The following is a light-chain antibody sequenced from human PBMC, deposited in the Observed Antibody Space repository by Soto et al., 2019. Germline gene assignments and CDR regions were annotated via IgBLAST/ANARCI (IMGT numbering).Light chain of an antibody. CDR1: QTISSW. CDR3: QQSYSTTRT. CDR2: AAS. J-gene: IGKJ1*01. Sequence: DIQMTQSPSTLSSSLGDRVTITCRASQTISSWLAWYQEKPGKAPKLLIYAASSLQSGVPSMFSGSGSGTDFTLTISSLQPEDFATYYCQQSYSTTRTFGQGTKVDIK. V-gene: IGKV1-39*01.